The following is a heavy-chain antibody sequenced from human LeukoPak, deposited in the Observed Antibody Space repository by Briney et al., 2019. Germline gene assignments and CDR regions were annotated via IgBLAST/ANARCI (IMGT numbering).Heavy chain of an antibody. Sequence: ASVTVSCKFSGYTLTELSMHWLRQAPGKGRAWMGGFDPEDGETIYAQKFQGRVTMTEDTSTDTAYMELSSLRSEDTAVYYCATIPGYGDPVDYWGQGTLVTVSS. CDR3: ATIPGYGDPVDY. V-gene: IGHV1-24*01. D-gene: IGHD4-17*01. CDR2: FDPEDGET. J-gene: IGHJ4*02. CDR1: GYTLTELS.